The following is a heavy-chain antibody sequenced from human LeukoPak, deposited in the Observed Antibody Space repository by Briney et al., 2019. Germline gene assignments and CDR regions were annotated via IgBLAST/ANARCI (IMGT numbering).Heavy chain of an antibody. V-gene: IGHV3-23*01. J-gene: IGHJ4*02. D-gene: IGHD3-10*01. CDR1: GFTFSSYA. Sequence: GGSLRLSCAASGFTFSSYAMAWVRQAPGKGLQWVSTISVSGENTYYADSVKGRFTISRDISKSTLYLQMNSLRDEDTALYYCAKYGSGTYYNGLHWGQGTLVTVSS. CDR2: ISVSGENT. CDR3: AKYGSGTYYNGLH.